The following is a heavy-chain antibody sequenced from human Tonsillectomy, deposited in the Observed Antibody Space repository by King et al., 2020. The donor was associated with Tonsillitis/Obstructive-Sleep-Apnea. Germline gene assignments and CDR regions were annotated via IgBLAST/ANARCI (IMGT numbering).Heavy chain of an antibody. V-gene: IGHV3-30*04. CDR3: ARDRGSCSGASCYSDAFDI. CDR2: ISYDGSNK. CDR1: GFTFSSYA. D-gene: IGHD2-15*01. Sequence: VQLVESGGGVVQPGRSLKLSCAASGFTFSSYAIHWVRQAPGKGLEWVAVISYDGSNKYYADSVKGRFTVSRDNSKNTLYLQMNTLRAEDTAVYYCARDRGSCSGASCYSDAFDIWGQGTMVTVSS. J-gene: IGHJ3*02.